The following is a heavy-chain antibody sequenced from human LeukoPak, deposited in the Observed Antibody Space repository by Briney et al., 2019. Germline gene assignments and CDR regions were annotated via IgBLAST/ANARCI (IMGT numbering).Heavy chain of an antibody. Sequence: GGSLRLSCAASGFTFSSYSMNWVRQAPGKGLEWVSYISSSSSTVYYADSVQGRFTISRDNAKTSLYLQMNSLRAEDTAVYYCARAMTYDSYDYWGQGTLVTVSS. J-gene: IGHJ4*02. CDR1: GFTFSSYS. V-gene: IGHV3-48*01. D-gene: IGHD3-3*01. CDR3: ARAMTYDSYDY. CDR2: ISSSSSTV.